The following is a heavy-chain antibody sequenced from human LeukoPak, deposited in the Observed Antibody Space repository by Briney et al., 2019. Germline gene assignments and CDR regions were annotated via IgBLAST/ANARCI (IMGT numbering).Heavy chain of an antibody. V-gene: IGHV3-53*01. CDR1: GFTVSSNY. J-gene: IGHJ5*02. CDR3: IVFGDSNH. D-gene: IGHD4-17*01. CDR2: IHTSGDT. Sequence: GGSLRLSCAASGFTVSSNYMTWVRQAPGKGLEWVSAIHTSGDTCYADSVKGRFTISRDTSKNTLYLQINSLRVEDTAVYYCIVFGDSNHWGQGTLVTVSS.